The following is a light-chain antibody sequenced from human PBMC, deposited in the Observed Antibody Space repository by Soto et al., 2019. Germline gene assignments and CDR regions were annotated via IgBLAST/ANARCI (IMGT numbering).Light chain of an antibody. J-gene: IGKJ4*01. Sequence: EIVLTQSPATLSLSPGERVTLSCGASQSLSNNYLAWYQQRPGLAPRLLIFDASSRATGIPDRFSGSGSGTGFTLTISRLEPEDFAVYYCHQFGNSPTFGGGTKVEFK. V-gene: IGKV3D-20*01. CDR2: DAS. CDR1: QSLSNNY. CDR3: HQFGNSPT.